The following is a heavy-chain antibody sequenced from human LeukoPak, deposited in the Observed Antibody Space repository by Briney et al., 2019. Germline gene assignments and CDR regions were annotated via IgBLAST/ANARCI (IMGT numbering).Heavy chain of an antibody. CDR2: ISGSAGST. CDR3: ARGNIGSCYSVSDY. V-gene: IGHV3-23*01. CDR1: GFIFGNYA. J-gene: IGHJ4*02. D-gene: IGHD2-15*01. Sequence: PGGSLRLSCAGSGFIFGNYAMSWVRQAPGKGLEWVSVISGSAGSTYYADSVKGRFTISRDNSKNTLFLQMNSLRGEDTAIYYCARGNIGSCYSVSDYWGQGTLVTASS.